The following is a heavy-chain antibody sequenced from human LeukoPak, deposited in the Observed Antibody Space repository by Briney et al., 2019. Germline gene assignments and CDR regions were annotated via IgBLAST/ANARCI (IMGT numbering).Heavy chain of an antibody. Sequence: GGSLRLSCAASGFTFSSYGMHWVRQAPGKGLEWVAFIRYDGSNKYYADSVKGRFTISRDNSKNTLYLQMNSLRAEDTAAYYCAKDLTTVTTQQIWGQGTMVTVSS. CDR3: AKDLTTVTTQQI. CDR1: GFTFSSYG. J-gene: IGHJ3*02. V-gene: IGHV3-30*02. D-gene: IGHD4-17*01. CDR2: IRYDGSNK.